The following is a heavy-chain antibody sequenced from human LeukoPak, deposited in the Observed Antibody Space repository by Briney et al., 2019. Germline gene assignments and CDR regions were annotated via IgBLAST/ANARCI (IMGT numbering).Heavy chain of an antibody. Sequence: PGRSLRLSCTASGFTFGDYAMSWVRQAPGKGLEWVGFIRSKAYGGTTEYAASVKGRFTISRDDSKSGAYLQMNSLKIEDTAVYYCSRDRGYYYDSSDPSAAFDIWGQGTMVTVSS. CDR3: SRDRGYYYDSSDPSAAFDI. D-gene: IGHD3-22*01. CDR2: IRSKAYGGTT. CDR1: GFTFGDYA. J-gene: IGHJ3*02. V-gene: IGHV3-49*04.